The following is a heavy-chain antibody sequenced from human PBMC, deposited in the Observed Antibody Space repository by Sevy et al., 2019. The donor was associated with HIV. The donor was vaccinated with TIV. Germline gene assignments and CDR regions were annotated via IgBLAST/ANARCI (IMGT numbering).Heavy chain of an antibody. CDR1: GFTFTDYW. Sequence: GESLKISCAASGFTFTDYWMSWVRQTPGKGLEWVATIKQDESEKYYVDSVKGRFAISRDNGKNSVSLQMNGLRVEDTALYYCAREVGGFNWRPYYFDSWGHGTLVTVSS. D-gene: IGHD3-3*01. V-gene: IGHV3-7*01. CDR2: IKQDESEK. J-gene: IGHJ4*01. CDR3: AREVGGFNWRPYYFDS.